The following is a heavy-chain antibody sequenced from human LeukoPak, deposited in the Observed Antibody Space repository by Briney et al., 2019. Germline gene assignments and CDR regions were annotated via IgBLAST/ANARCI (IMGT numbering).Heavy chain of an antibody. Sequence: PRGSLRLSCAASGFTFSSYAMSWVRQAPGKGLEWVSAISGSGGSTYYADSVKGRFTISRDNSKNTLYLQMNSLRAEDTAVYYCWAYDFWSLRDAFDIWGQGTMVTVSS. CDR3: WAYDFWSLRDAFDI. J-gene: IGHJ3*02. CDR2: ISGSGGST. D-gene: IGHD3-3*01. V-gene: IGHV3-23*01. CDR1: GFTFSSYA.